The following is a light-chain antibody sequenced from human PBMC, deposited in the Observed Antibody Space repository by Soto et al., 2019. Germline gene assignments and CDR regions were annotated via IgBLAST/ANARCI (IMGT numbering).Light chain of an antibody. V-gene: IGKV3-11*01. CDR1: QSVSSY. Sequence: EIVLTQSPATLSLSPGERATLSCRASQSVSSYLAWYQQKPGQAPRLLIYDACNRATGIPARFSGSGSGTDFTLTISSLEPEDFAVYYCQQRSNWTPSVTFGQGTMLEIK. CDR2: DAC. J-gene: IGKJ2*01. CDR3: QQRSNWTPSVT.